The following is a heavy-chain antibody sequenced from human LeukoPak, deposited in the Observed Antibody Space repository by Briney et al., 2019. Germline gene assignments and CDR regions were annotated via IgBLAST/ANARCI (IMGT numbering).Heavy chain of an antibody. CDR3: ARQQASHIDC. J-gene: IGHJ4*02. CDR2: IYYGGST. CDR1: GGSISSSSYS. D-gene: IGHD2-2*01. Sequence: SETLSLTCTVSGGSISSSSYSWGWVRQPPGTGLEWIGSIYYGGSTYYNPSLKSRVTISVDTSKNQFSLKLSSVTAADTALYYCARQQASHIDCWGQGTLVTVSS. V-gene: IGHV4-39*01.